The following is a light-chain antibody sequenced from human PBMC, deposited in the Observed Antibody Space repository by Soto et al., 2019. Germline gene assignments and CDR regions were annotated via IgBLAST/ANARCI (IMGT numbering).Light chain of an antibody. CDR2: AAS. V-gene: IGKV1-39*01. CDR3: QQSYSTPRT. CDR1: QSISSY. Sequence: DIQMTQSPSSVAASVGDRVSITCRASQSISSYLNWYQQKPGKAPKLLIYAASTLQSGVPSRFSGSGSGTDFTLTISNLQPEDFATYYCQQSYSTPRTFGQGTKVEIK. J-gene: IGKJ1*01.